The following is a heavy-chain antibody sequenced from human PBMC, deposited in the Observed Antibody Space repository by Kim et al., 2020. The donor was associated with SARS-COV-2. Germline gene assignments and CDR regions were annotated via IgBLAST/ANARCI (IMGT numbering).Heavy chain of an antibody. CDR3: ARFITIFGVVISFSENAVDI. Sequence: SETLSLTCTVSGGSISSSSYYWGWIRQPPGKGLEWIGSIYYSGSTYYNPSLKSRVTISVDTSKNQFSLKLSSVTAADTAVYYCARFITIFGVVISFSENAVDIWGQGTMVTVSS. CDR1: GGSISSSSYY. V-gene: IGHV4-39*01. J-gene: IGHJ3*02. D-gene: IGHD3-3*01. CDR2: IYYSGST.